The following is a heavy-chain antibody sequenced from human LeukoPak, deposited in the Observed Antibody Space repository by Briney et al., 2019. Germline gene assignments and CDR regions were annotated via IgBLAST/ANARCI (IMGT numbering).Heavy chain of an antibody. CDR2: INPNSGGA. J-gene: IGHJ4*02. Sequence: GASVKVSCKASGYTFTAYYMHWVRQAPGQGLEWMGWINPNSGGANLAQKFQGRVTMTRDSSISTAYMELSRLRSDDTAVYYCASGGSLDNWYVGYFDYWGQGTLVTVSS. CDR1: GYTFTAYY. CDR3: ASGGSLDNWYVGYFDY. D-gene: IGHD1-1*01. V-gene: IGHV1-2*02.